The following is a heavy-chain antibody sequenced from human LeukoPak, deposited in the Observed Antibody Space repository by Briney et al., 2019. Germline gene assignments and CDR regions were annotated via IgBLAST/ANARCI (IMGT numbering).Heavy chain of an antibody. J-gene: IGHJ4*02. CDR3: GRGPCGGNAASSFDY. CDR2: TNQSGGI. V-gene: IGHV4-34*01. D-gene: IGHD4-23*01. Sequence: KPSETLSLTCAVYGCSFSGYYWSWIRQPPGKGLEWIGETNQSGGINYNPSLKSRVTISVATSKKKFSLKLSSVTAADKAVYYRGRGPCGGNAASSFDYWGQGTLVSVSS. CDR1: GCSFSGYY.